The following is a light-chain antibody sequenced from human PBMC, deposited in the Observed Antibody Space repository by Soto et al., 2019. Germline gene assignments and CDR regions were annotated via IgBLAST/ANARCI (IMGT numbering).Light chain of an antibody. CDR1: QSVGSSY. CDR2: SGS. V-gene: IGKV3-20*01. J-gene: IGKJ2*01. Sequence: EFVLTQSPGTLSLSPGERAILSCRASQSVGSSYLAWYQQKPGQAPRLLIYSGSYRATGIPDRFSGSGSEADFSLTISRLEPEDFAVYYCQQYGDSPMFTFGQGTNLEIK. CDR3: QQYGDSPMFT.